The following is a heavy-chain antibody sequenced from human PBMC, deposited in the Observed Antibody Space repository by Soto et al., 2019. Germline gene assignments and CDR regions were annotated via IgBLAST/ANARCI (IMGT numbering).Heavy chain of an antibody. J-gene: IGHJ4*02. CDR3: XXXVASGY. V-gene: IGHV3-30*03. CDR2: ISRDGGTK. D-gene: IGHD3-10*01. Sequence: QVQLVESGGGVVQPGRSLRLSCAVSGFTVSTYGMHWVRQAPGKGLEWVAVISRDGGTKYYADSVKGRFTISRDNSRNILFVEMNSLRGGXWAVXXXXXXVASGYWGQGTLVTVS. CDR1: GFTVSTYG.